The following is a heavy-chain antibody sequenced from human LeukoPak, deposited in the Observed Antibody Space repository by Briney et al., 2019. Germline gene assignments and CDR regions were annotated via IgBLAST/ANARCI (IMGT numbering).Heavy chain of an antibody. J-gene: IGHJ4*02. CDR2: IIPIFGTA. V-gene: IGHV1-69*05. CDR1: GGTFSSYA. CDR3: ASRDGLEWLFFDY. D-gene: IGHD3-3*01. Sequence: SVKVSCKASGGTFSSYAISWVRQAPGQGLEWMGGIIPIFGTANYAQKFQGRVTITTDESTSTAYMELSSLRSEDTAVYYCASRDGLEWLFFDYWGQGTLVTVSS.